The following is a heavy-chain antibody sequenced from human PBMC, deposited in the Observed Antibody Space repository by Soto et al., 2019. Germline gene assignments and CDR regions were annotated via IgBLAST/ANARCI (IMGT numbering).Heavy chain of an antibody. V-gene: IGHV3-48*02. CDR2: ISSGSSTI. J-gene: IGHJ4*02. CDR1: GFPFSNYS. D-gene: IGHD3-16*02. Sequence: GGSLRLSCAASGFPFSNYSMNWVRQASGKGLEWVSYISSGSSTIYYADSVKGRFTISRDNAKNSLYLQMNSLRDEDTAVYYCAMSYDYIWGSFRYWGQGTLVTVSS. CDR3: AMSYDYIWGSFRY.